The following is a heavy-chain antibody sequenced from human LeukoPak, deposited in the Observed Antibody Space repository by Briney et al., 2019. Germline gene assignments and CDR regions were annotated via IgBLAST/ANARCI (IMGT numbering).Heavy chain of an antibody. Sequence: SEPLSLTCAVYGGSFSGYYWTWIRQSPGKGLEWIGEVTDSGRTKYNPSLKSRLTISADKSKSQFSLKLTSVTAADTAVYYCARGRQDTSMVVVIYTDAQYYLDYWGQGTPVIVSS. CDR1: GGSFSGYY. V-gene: IGHV4-34*01. D-gene: IGHD2-21*01. CDR2: VTDSGRT. J-gene: IGHJ4*02. CDR3: ARGRQDTSMVVVIYTDAQYYLDY.